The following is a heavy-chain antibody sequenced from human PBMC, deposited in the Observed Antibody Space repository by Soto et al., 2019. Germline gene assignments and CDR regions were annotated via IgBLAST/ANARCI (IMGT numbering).Heavy chain of an antibody. CDR1: GYTFTSYD. Sequence: GASVKVSCKASGYTFTSYDINWVRQATGQGLEWMGWMNPNSGNTGYAQKFQGRVTMTRNTSISTAYMELSSLRSEDTAVYYCARAYYYGSGSLRNYMDVWGKGTTVTVSS. V-gene: IGHV1-8*01. J-gene: IGHJ6*03. CDR3: ARAYYYGSGSLRNYMDV. CDR2: MNPNSGNT. D-gene: IGHD3-10*01.